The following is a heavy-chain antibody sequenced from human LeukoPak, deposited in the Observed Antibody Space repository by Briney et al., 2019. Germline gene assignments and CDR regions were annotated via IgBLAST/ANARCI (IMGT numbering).Heavy chain of an antibody. CDR1: GFTFSRFE. CDR3: ARVCQIPAVTEYGMDV. V-gene: IGHV3-48*03. J-gene: IGHJ6*04. Sequence: GGSLRLSCAASGFTFSRFEMTWVRQAPGKGLEWVSYIGSSGSPIYYADSVKGRFTISRDNSKNSLYLQMNSLRAEDTAIYYCARVCQIPAVTEYGMDVWGKGTTVTVSS. D-gene: IGHD6-19*01. CDR2: IGSSGSPI.